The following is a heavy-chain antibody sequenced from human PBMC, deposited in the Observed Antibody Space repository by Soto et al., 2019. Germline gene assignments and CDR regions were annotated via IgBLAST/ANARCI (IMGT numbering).Heavy chain of an antibody. CDR1: GFTFGSCA. V-gene: IGHV3-23*01. CDR3: AKGGGPGSRYYDSSGYYRYYGMDV. J-gene: IGHJ6*02. D-gene: IGHD3-22*01. CDR2: ISGGGTST. Sequence: GESLKISCAASGFTFGSCAMSWVRQAPGKGLEWVSTISGGGTSTYYADSVKGRFTISRDNSKNTVFLQMNSLRAEDTAVYYCAKGGGPGSRYYDSSGYYRYYGMDVWGQGTTVTVSS.